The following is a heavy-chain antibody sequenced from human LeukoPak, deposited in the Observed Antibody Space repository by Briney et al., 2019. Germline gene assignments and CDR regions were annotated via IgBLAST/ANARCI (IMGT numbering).Heavy chain of an antibody. Sequence: SETLSLTCAVYGGSFSGFYWSWIRHVPGKGLEWIGEINYTGSTSYNPSLKSRGTISVDTSQNQFFLLLTSVTAADTAVYYCARVAGYLPTRWFDPWGQGTHVTVSS. J-gene: IGHJ5*02. V-gene: IGHV4-34*01. CDR3: ARVAGYLPTRWFDP. CDR1: GGSFSGFY. D-gene: IGHD6-25*01. CDR2: INYTGST.